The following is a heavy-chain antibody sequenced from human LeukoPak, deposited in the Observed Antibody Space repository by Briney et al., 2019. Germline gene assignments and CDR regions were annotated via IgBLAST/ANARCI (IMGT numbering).Heavy chain of an antibody. CDR3: AREKPFYDSSGYYYPIAFDY. V-gene: IGHV3-23*01. J-gene: IGHJ4*02. CDR1: GFTFSSYG. CDR2: ISASGGST. Sequence: GGSPRLSCVASGFTFSSYGMNWVRQAPGKGLEWVSAISASGGSTYYADSVKGRFTISRDNSKNTLYLQMNSLRAEDTALYYCAREKPFYDSSGYYYPIAFDYWGQGTLVTVSS. D-gene: IGHD3-22*01.